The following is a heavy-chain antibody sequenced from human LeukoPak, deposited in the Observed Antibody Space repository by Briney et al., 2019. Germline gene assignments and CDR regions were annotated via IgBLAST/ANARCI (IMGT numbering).Heavy chain of an antibody. Sequence: TGGSLRLSCAASGFTFSNYGMHWLRQAPGKGLEWGAFIRYDGGNKYYADSVKGRFTIFSDNFKNMIYLQMNSLRAEDTAVYYCAKDGARVGATTYYYMDVWGKGTTVTVSS. J-gene: IGHJ6*03. V-gene: IGHV3-30*02. CDR3: AKDGARVGATTYYYMDV. CDR2: IRYDGGNK. D-gene: IGHD1-26*01. CDR1: GFTFSNYG.